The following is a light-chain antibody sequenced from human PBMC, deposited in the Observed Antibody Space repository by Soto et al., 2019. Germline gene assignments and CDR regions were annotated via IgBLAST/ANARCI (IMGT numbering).Light chain of an antibody. CDR3: QQSLITQYS. Sequence: DIQMTQSPSSLSASVGDRVIISCRASQDISNYLAWYQQKPGKVPKLLIYAASSLQPGVPSRFSGSGSGTDFTLTISSLQPEDIATYYCQQSLITQYSFGQGTKLEIK. CDR1: QDISNY. CDR2: AAS. V-gene: IGKV1-27*01. J-gene: IGKJ2*03.